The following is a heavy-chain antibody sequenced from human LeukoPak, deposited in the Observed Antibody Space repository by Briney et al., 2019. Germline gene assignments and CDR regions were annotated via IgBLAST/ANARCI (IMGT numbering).Heavy chain of an antibody. J-gene: IGHJ5*02. D-gene: IGHD3-9*01. V-gene: IGHV3-23*01. Sequence: PGGSLRLSCAASGFTFSSYAMSWVRQAPGKGLEWVSGISGSGGSTYYADSVKGRFTISRDNSKNTLYVQMNSLRAEDTAVYYCAKDPYDILTGYFNWFDPWGQGTLVTVSS. CDR1: GFTFSSYA. CDR2: ISGSGGST. CDR3: AKDPYDILTGYFNWFDP.